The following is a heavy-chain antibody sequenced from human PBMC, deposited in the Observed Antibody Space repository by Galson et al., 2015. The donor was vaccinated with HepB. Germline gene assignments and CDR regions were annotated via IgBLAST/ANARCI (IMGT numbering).Heavy chain of an antibody. J-gene: IGHJ4*02. CDR1: GYTFTSYG. Sequence: SVKVSCKASGYTFTSYGISWVRQAPGQGLEWMGWISAYNGNTNYAQKLQGRVTMTTDTSTSTAYMELRSLRSDDTAVYYCARDLGYPLTRYCTGGVCQQVPFDYWGQGTLVTVSS. V-gene: IGHV1-18*01. CDR2: ISAYNGNT. CDR3: ARDLGYPLTRYCTGGVCQQVPFDY. D-gene: IGHD2-8*02.